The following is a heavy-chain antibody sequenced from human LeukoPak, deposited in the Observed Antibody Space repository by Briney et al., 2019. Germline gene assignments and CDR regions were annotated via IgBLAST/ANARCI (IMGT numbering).Heavy chain of an antibody. CDR1: GFTFSSYG. J-gene: IGHJ6*02. CDR2: IWYDGSNK. V-gene: IGHV3-33*01. Sequence: GGSLRLSCAASGFTFSSYGMHWVRQAPGKGLEWVAAIWYDGSNKYYADSVKGRFTISRDNSKNTLYLQMNSLRAEDTAVYYCARDGASSWAFGYYYGMDVWGQGTTVTVSS. CDR3: ARDGASSWAFGYYYGMDV. D-gene: IGHD6-13*01.